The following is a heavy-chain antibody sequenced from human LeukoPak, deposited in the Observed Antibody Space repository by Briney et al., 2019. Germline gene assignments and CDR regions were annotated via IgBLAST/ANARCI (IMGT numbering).Heavy chain of an antibody. J-gene: IGHJ4*02. CDR3: ARSDDILTGYWDY. D-gene: IGHD3-9*01. CDR2: ISSSSSYI. V-gene: IGHV3-21*01. CDR1: GFTFSSYS. Sequence: GGSLRLSCAASGFTFSSYSMNWVRQAPGKGLEWVSSISSSSSYIYYADSVKGRFTISRDNAKNSLYLQMNSLRAEDTAVYYCARSDDILTGYWDYWGQGTLATVSS.